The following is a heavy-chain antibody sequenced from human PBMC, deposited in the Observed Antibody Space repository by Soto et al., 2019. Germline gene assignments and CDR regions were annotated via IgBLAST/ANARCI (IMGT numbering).Heavy chain of an antibody. CDR2: FHHTGNT. CDR1: GYSISRGYY. CDR3: ALHTFYFGHSPQYNNWFDP. J-gene: IGHJ5*02. D-gene: IGHD3-10*01. V-gene: IGHV4-38-2*01. Sequence: SETLSLTCVVSGYSISRGYYWGWIRQPPGKGLEWIGSFHHTGNTYYNPSLKSRVTLPVDTSKNQFSLKLSSVTAADTAVYYCALHTFYFGHSPQYNNWFDPWGQGTLVTVSS.